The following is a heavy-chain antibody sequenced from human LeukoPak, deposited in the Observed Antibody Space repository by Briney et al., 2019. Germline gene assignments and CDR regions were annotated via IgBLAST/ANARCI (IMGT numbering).Heavy chain of an antibody. Sequence: PSETLSLTCTVSGGSISSYYWSWIRHPPGKGLEWIVYIYYSGSTNYSPSLKSRVTISVDTSKNQFSLKLSSVTAADTALYYCARASGYSYPYYYGMDVWGQGTTVTVSS. CDR1: GGSISSYY. CDR2: IYYSGST. CDR3: ARASGYSYPYYYGMDV. D-gene: IGHD5-18*01. J-gene: IGHJ6*02. V-gene: IGHV4-59*01.